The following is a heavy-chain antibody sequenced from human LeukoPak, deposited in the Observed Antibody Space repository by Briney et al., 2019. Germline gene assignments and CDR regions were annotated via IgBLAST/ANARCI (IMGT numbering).Heavy chain of an antibody. D-gene: IGHD5-18*01. CDR3: AKDRPMDQSRDTINWFDP. V-gene: IGHV3-30*18. CDR1: GFTVSSNY. Sequence: GGSLRLSCAASGFTVSSNYMSWVRQAPGKGLEWVAVVSFDGSKKYGDSVKGRFTISRDNSKSTLYLEMNSLRAEDTAVYYCAKDRPMDQSRDTINWFDPWGQGTLVTVSS. J-gene: IGHJ5*02. CDR2: VSFDGSK.